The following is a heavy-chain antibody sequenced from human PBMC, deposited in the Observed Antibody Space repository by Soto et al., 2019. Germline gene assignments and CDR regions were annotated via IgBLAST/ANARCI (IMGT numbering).Heavy chain of an antibody. J-gene: IGHJ6*04. CDR3: ARAFTISDYCMDV. CDR2: IYSDGST. CDR1: GFTVSSTY. V-gene: IGHV3-66*01. D-gene: IGHD3-3*01. Sequence: GGSLRLSCAASGFTVSSTYMSWFRQAPGKGLDWVSVIYSDGSTYFAESVKGGFTISSDISKNTLYLQMNSLRAEDTAVYYCARAFTISDYCMDVWGKGTTVTVSS.